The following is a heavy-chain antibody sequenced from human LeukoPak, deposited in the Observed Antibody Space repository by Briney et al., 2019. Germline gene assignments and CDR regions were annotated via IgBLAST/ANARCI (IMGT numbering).Heavy chain of an antibody. Sequence: QTGGSLRLSCAASEFSFSSYGMHWVRQAPGKGLVWVSRIYNDGSGTSYADSVAGRFTISRDNAKNTVYLQMNGLRADDTAVYYCTRESGCSRFFDYWGQGTPVTVSS. CDR2: IYNDGSGT. J-gene: IGHJ4*02. CDR3: TRESGCSRFFDY. D-gene: IGHD2-15*01. CDR1: EFSFSSYG. V-gene: IGHV3-74*03.